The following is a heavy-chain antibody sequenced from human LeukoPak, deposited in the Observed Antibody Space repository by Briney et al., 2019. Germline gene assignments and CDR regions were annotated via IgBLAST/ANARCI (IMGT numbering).Heavy chain of an antibody. V-gene: IGHV3-23*01. Sequence: SGGGTYYADSVKGRFTISRDNSKNTLYLQMNSLRAEDTAVYYCAKDRGFGEPYEGYYFDYWGQGTLVTVPS. J-gene: IGHJ4*02. D-gene: IGHD3-10*01. CDR3: AKDRGFGEPYEGYYFDY. CDR2: SGGGT.